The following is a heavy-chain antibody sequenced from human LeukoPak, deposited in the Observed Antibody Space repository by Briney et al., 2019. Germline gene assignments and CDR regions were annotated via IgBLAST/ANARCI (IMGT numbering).Heavy chain of an antibody. J-gene: IGHJ4*02. CDR1: GFTFRSYA. V-gene: IGHV3-23*01. CDR3: ATDYYDSSGSYAVDY. Sequence: GGSLRLSCAASGFTFRSYAMSWVRQAPGKGLAWVSVISGSGDITQSADSVKGRFIISRDSSKNTLYLQINRLSAEDTAVYYCATDYYDSSGSYAVDYWGQGALVTVSS. D-gene: IGHD3-22*01. CDR2: ISGSGDIT.